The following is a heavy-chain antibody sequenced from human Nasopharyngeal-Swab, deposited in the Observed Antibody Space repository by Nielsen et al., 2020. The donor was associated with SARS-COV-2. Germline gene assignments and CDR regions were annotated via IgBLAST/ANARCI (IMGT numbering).Heavy chain of an antibody. Sequence: GESLKISCAASGFTFSSYAMSWVRQAPGKGLEWVSAISGSGGSTYYADSVKGRFTISRDNSKNTLCLQMNSLRAEDTAVYYCAKAGGAFDIWGQGTMVTVSS. CDR1: GFTFSSYA. D-gene: IGHD3-16*01. J-gene: IGHJ3*02. V-gene: IGHV3-23*01. CDR2: ISGSGGST. CDR3: AKAGGAFDI.